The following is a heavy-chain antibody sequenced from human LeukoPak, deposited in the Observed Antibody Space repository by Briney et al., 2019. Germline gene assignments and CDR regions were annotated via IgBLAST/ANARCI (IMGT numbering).Heavy chain of an antibody. Sequence: SETLSLTCTVSGGSISSSSYYWGWIRQPPGKGPEWIGSIYYSGSTYYNPSLKSRVTISVDTSKNQFSLKLSSVTAADTAVYYCASQYSSGWYGYWGQGTLVTVSS. CDR3: ASQYSSGWYGY. V-gene: IGHV4-39*01. D-gene: IGHD6-19*01. J-gene: IGHJ4*02. CDR1: GGSISSSSYY. CDR2: IYYSGST.